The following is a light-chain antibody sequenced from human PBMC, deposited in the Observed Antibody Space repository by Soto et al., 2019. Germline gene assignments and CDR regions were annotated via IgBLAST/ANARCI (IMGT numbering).Light chain of an antibody. V-gene: IGLV2-18*02. CDR3: NSYTTTSTYV. CDR1: SSDVGNYNR. CDR2: EVS. J-gene: IGLJ1*01. Sequence: QSVLTQPPSVSGSPGQSVTISCTGTSSDVGNYNRVSWYQQPPGTAPKLMIYEVSNRPSGVSNRFSGSKSGNTASLTISGLQAEDEADYYRNSYTTTSTYVFGTGTKVTVL.